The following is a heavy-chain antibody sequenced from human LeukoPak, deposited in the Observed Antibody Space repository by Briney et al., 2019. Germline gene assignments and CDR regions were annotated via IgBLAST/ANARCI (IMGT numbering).Heavy chain of an antibody. Sequence: SQTLSLTCAISGDSVSSKGAAWNWNRQSPSRGLEWLGRTYYRSKWYNEYAISVEGRVTINSDTSKNQFSLQLNSVTPEDTAVYFCWGSGSDFDYWGQGTLVTVSS. D-gene: IGHD3-10*01. V-gene: IGHV6-1*01. CDR3: WGSGSDFDY. CDR1: GDSVSSKGAA. J-gene: IGHJ4*02. CDR2: TYYRSKWYN.